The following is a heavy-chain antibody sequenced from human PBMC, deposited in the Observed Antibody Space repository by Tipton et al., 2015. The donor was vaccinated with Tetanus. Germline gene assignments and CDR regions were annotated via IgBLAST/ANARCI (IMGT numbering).Heavy chain of an antibody. CDR2: ISSSSSYI. J-gene: IGHJ6*02. CDR3: ARTIYSYGDYYYYYGMDV. Sequence: SLRLSCAASGFTFSSYSMNWVRQAPGKGLEWVSSISSSSSYIYYADSVKGRFTISRDNAKNSLYLQMNSLRAEDTAVYYCARTIYSYGDYYYYYGMDVWGQGTTVTVSS. V-gene: IGHV3-21*01. CDR1: GFTFSSYS. D-gene: IGHD5-18*01.